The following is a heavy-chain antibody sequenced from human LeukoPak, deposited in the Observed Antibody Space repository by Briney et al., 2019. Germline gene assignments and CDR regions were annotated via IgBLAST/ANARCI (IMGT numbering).Heavy chain of an antibody. V-gene: IGHV4-39*07. CDR3: ARATRGLLEWSTLYYYYYMDV. J-gene: IGHJ6*03. CDR1: GHSISGSSYY. Sequence: PSETLSLTCTVSGHSISGSSYYWGWIRQPPGKGLEWIGSIYYSGSTYYNPSLKSRVTISIDTSKKQFSLKLSSVTAADTAVYYCARATRGLLEWSTLYYYYYMDVWGKGTTVTVSS. D-gene: IGHD3-3*01. CDR2: IYYSGST.